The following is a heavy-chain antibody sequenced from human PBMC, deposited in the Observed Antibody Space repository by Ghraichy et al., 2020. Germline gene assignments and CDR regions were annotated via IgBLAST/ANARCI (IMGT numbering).Heavy chain of an antibody. CDR3: ARDPRCPDY. CDR2: INQDGSQK. D-gene: IGHD4-17*01. Sequence: LSLTCAASGFSFSAYWVTWVRQAPGMGLEWVANINQDGSQKYYVDSVKGRFTISRDNAKNSLYLQMNSLGAEDTAVYYCARDPRCPDYWGQGALVTVSS. V-gene: IGHV3-7*01. J-gene: IGHJ4*02. CDR1: GFSFSAYW.